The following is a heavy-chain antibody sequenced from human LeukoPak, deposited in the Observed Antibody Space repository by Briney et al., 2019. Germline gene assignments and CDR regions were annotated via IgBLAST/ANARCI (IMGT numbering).Heavy chain of an antibody. CDR3: ARAESTIFGNV. J-gene: IGHJ6*02. D-gene: IGHD3-3*01. CDR1: GGTFSSYA. Sequence: SVKVSCKASGGTFSSYAISWVRQAPGQGLEWMGRIIPILGIANYAQKFQGRVTITADKSTSAAYMELSSLRSEDTAVYYCARAESTIFGNVWGQGTTVTVSS. V-gene: IGHV1-69*04. CDR2: IIPILGIA.